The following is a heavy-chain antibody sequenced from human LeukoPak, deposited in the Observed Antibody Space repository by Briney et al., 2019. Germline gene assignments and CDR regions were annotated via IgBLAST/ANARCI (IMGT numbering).Heavy chain of an antibody. CDR1: GFTFSGSA. V-gene: IGHV3-23*01. Sequence: GGSLRLSCAASGFTFSGSAMSWVRQAPGEGLEWVSLISYSGANSYYTDSVRGRLTISRDNSKDTLFLQMNSLRAEDTAVYYCARDMQLSSWGLGTMVTVSS. CDR3: ARDMQLSS. J-gene: IGHJ3*01. CDR2: ISYSGANS. D-gene: IGHD3-16*02.